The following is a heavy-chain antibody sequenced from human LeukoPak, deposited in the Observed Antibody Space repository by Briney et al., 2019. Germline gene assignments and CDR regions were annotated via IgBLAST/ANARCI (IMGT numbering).Heavy chain of an antibody. J-gene: IGHJ6*02. V-gene: IGHV5-51*01. CDR1: GYSFTSYW. CDR2: IYPGDSDT. CDR3: ARQGYYYGSGSYYYYYYGMDV. D-gene: IGHD3-10*01. Sequence: GESLKISCKGSGYSFTSYWIGWVRQMPGKGLEWMGIIYPGDSDTGYSPSFQGQVTISADKSISTAYLQWSSLKASDTAMYYCARQGYYYGSGSYYYYYYGMDVWGQGTTVTVSS.